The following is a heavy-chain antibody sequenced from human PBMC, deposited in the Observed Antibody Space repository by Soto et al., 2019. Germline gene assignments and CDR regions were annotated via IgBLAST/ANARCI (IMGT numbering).Heavy chain of an antibody. D-gene: IGHD1-1*01. CDR2: TRNKANSYTT. Sequence: GGSLRLSCAASGFTFSDHYVDWVRQAPGKGLEWVGRTRNKANSYTTEYAASVKGRFTISRDDSKNSLYLQMSSLKTEDTAVYYCATLRYSWNPECYWGQGTLVTVSS. CDR1: GFTFSDHY. V-gene: IGHV3-72*01. J-gene: IGHJ4*02. CDR3: ATLRYSWNPECY.